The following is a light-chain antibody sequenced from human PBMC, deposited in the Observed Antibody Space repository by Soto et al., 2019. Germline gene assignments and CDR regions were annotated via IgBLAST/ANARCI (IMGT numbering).Light chain of an antibody. CDR2: GAS. J-gene: IGKJ4*01. CDR1: QSVSSN. Sequence: EIVMTQSPATLSVSPGERATLSCRASQSVSSNLAWYQQKPGQAPRLLLYGASTRATGIPARFSGSGSGTAFTLTISSLQSADFAVYYCQQYNNWPPLTFGGGTKVEIK. V-gene: IGKV3-15*01. CDR3: QQYNNWPPLT.